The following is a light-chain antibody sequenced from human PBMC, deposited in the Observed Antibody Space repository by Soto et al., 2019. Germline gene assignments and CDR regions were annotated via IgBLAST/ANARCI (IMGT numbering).Light chain of an antibody. CDR2: NAS. J-gene: IGKJ4*01. CDR3: QQYNFWPPLT. V-gene: IGKV3-15*01. CDR1: QSVNSN. Sequence: EIVMKQSPATLSVSPGERATLSCRASQSVNSNLAWYRQKPGQAPRLLISNASTRATGVPARFSGSGSGTEFTLTMSSLQSEDSGIYYCQQYNFWPPLTFGGGTKVEIK.